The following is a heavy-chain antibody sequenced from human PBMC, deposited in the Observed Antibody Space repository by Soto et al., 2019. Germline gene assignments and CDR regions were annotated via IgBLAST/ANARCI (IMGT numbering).Heavy chain of an antibody. CDR1: GFTFGDYA. CDR3: TRVNGYCSSTSCYEDWYFDL. CDR2: IRSKAYGGTT. V-gene: IGHV3-49*03. J-gene: IGHJ2*01. D-gene: IGHD2-2*01. Sequence: GGSLRLSCTASGFTFGDYAMSWFRQAPGKGLEWVGFIRSKAYGGTTEYAAPVKGRFTISRDDSKSIAYLQMNSLKTEDTAVYYCTRVNGYCSSTSCYEDWYFDLWGRGTLVTVSS.